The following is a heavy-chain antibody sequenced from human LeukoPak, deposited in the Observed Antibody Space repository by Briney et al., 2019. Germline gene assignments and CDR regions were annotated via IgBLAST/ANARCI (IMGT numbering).Heavy chain of an antibody. CDR1: GDSISSYY. CDR2: IYYIGST. CDR3: ARDYAFDI. V-gene: IGHV4-59*01. J-gene: IGHJ3*02. Sequence: RTSQTLSLTCTVSGDSISSYYWSWIRQPPGKGLEWIGYIYYIGSTNYNPSLKSRVTISVDTSKNQFSLKLSSVTAADTAVYYCARDYAFDIWGQGTMVTVSS.